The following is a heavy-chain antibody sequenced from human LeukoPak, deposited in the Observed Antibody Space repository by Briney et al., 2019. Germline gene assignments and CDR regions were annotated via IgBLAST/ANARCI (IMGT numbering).Heavy chain of an antibody. CDR1: GYTFTGYY. J-gene: IGHJ4*02. CDR2: INPNSGGT. V-gene: IGHV1-2*02. D-gene: IGHD3-22*01. CDR3: ARARRSTIDYYDSSGSLYYFDY. Sequence: GASVKVSCKASGYTFTGYYMHWVRQAPGQGLEWMGWINPNSGGTNYAQKFQGRVTMTRDTSISTAYMELSRLRSDDTAVYYCARARRSTIDYYDSSGSLYYFDYWGQGTLVTVSS.